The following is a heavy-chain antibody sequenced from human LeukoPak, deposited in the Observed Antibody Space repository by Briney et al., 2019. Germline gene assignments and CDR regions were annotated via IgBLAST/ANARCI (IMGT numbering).Heavy chain of an antibody. CDR1: GFTVSSNY. CDR3: ARSKAMVRYYFDY. D-gene: IGHD5-18*01. Sequence: PGGSLRLSCAASGFTVSSNYMSWVRQAPGKGLEWVSVIYSGGSTYYADSVKGRFTISRDNSKNTLYLQMNSLRAEDTAVYYCARSKAMVRYYFDYWGQGTLVTVSS. V-gene: IGHV3-66*01. CDR2: IYSGGST. J-gene: IGHJ4*02.